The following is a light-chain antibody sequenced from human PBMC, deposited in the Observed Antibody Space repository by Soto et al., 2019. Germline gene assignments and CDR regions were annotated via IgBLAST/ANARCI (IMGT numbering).Light chain of an antibody. CDR1: QGISSY. V-gene: IGKV1-9*01. CDR2: AAS. J-gene: IGKJ1*01. CDR3: QQLNSYPPWT. Sequence: DIQLTQSPSFLSASVGDRVTITCRASQGISSYLAWYQQKPGKAPKVLIYAASTLQSGVPSRFSGSGSGTELTLTISSLQPEDFATYYCQQLNSYPPWTFGQGTKVEIK.